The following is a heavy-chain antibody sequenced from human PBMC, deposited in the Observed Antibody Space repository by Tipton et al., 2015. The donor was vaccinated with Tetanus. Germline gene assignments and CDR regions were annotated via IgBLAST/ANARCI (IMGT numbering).Heavy chain of an antibody. J-gene: IGHJ6*02. CDR1: DGPVSSGGFY. CDR3: ARTPDYYYGMDV. CDR2: IYYSGTT. V-gene: IGHV4-31*03. Sequence: TLSLTCSVSDGPVSSGGFYWGWVRQVTGKGLEWIGNIYYSGTTYYTPSLRGRLSISVDTSKNQFSLKLTSVTAADTAVYFCARTPDYYYGMDVWGQGTTVTVSS.